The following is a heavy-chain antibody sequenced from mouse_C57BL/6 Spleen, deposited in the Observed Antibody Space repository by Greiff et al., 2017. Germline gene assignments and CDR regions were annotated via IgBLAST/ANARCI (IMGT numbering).Heavy chain of an antibody. D-gene: IGHD1-1*01. J-gene: IGHJ1*03. Sequence: VQLQQSGAELVKPGASVKISCKASGYAFSSYWMNWVKQRPGKGLEGIGQIYPGDGDTNYNGKFKGKATLTADKSSSTAYMQLSSRTSEDSAVYVCARGDYGSSLYWYFDVWGTGTTVTVSS. V-gene: IGHV1-80*01. CDR1: GYAFSSYW. CDR3: ARGDYGSSLYWYFDV. CDR2: IYPGDGDT.